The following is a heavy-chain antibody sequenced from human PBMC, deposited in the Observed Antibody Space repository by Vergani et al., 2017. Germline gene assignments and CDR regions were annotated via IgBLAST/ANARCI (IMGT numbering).Heavy chain of an antibody. D-gene: IGHD3-22*01. J-gene: IGHJ4*02. Sequence: EVQLLESGGGLVQPGGSLRLSCAASGFTFSSYAMSWVRQAPGKGLEWVSAISGSGGSTYYADSVKGRFTISRDNSKNTLYLQMNSLRAEDTAVYYCAKNPINLYYDSSGYSPYFDYWGQGTLVTVSS. CDR1: GFTFSSYA. V-gene: IGHV3-23*01. CDR2: ISGSGGST. CDR3: AKNPINLYYDSSGYSPYFDY.